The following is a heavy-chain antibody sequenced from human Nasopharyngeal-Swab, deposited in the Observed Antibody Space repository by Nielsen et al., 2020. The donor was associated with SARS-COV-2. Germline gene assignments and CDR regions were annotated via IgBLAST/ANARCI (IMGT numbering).Heavy chain of an antibody. D-gene: IGHD2-15*01. J-gene: IGHJ4*02. CDR3: ATNVRKVADVFDY. V-gene: IGHV1-24*01. CDR2: FDPEDGET. Sequence: ASVKVSCKVSGYTLTELSMHWVRQAPGKGLEWMGGFDPEDGETIYAQKFQGRVTMTEDTSTDTAYMELRSLRSEDTAVYYCATNVRKVADVFDYWGQGTLVTVSS. CDR1: GYTLTELS.